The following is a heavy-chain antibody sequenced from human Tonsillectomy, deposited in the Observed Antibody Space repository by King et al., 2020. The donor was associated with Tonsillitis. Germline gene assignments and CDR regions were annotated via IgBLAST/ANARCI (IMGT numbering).Heavy chain of an antibody. CDR3: ARGDYDLLTGYYLPYHFDY. CDR2: INPNSGDT. D-gene: IGHD3-9*01. V-gene: IGHV1-2*02. Sequence: QLVQSGAEVKKPGASVRVSCKASGYTFNGYYIHWVRQAPGQGLEWRGWINPNSGDTNHAQRFQGRVAMTRDTSISTAYLELTRLRSDDTAVYYCARGDYDLLTGYYLPYHFDYWGQGTLVTASS. CDR1: GYTFNGYY. J-gene: IGHJ4*02.